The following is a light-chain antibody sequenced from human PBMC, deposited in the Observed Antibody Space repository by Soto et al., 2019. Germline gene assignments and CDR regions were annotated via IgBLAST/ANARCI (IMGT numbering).Light chain of an antibody. CDR2: AAS. Sequence: VMTQSPVTLSVSPLDTATLSCRASQRVSSHLAWYQQRPGQAPRLLIYAASTRATGIPVRFSGSGSETEFTLTIRSLQSEDSALYYCHQYNNWPWTFGQGTKVDIK. V-gene: IGKV3-15*01. CDR3: HQYNNWPWT. CDR1: QRVSSH. J-gene: IGKJ1*01.